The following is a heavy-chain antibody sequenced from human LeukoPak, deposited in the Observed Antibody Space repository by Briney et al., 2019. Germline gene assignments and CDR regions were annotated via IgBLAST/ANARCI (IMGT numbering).Heavy chain of an antibody. J-gene: IGHJ4*02. Sequence: PGGSLRLSCAASGFTFSSYAMTWVRQAPGKGLEWVSSISGSGGNTYYADSVKGLFTISRDNSKNTLYLQMSSLRAEDTAVYYCAKMKGITMVRGTFDYWGQGTLVTVSS. V-gene: IGHV3-23*01. D-gene: IGHD3-10*01. CDR3: AKMKGITMVRGTFDY. CDR2: ISGSGGNT. CDR1: GFTFSSYA.